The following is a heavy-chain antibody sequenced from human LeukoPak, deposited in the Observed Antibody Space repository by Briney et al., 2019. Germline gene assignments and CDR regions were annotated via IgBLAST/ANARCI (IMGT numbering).Heavy chain of an antibody. D-gene: IGHD3-10*01. J-gene: IGHJ5*02. CDR3: ARAVKGALWLVDGFDL. V-gene: IGHV3-23*01. CDR2: MSDGGGTT. Sequence: GGSLRLSCAASGFTFSSYAMSWVRQAPGKGLEWVSAMSDGGGTTYYADSVKGRFTISRDNSRDTLFLQMNSLRAEDTAVYYCARAVKGALWLVDGFDLWGRGTLVTVSS. CDR1: GFTFSSYA.